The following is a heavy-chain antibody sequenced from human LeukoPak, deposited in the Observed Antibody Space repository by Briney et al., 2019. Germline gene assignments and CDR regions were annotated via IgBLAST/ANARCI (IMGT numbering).Heavy chain of an antibody. J-gene: IGHJ4*02. CDR3: AKLGGRLGPFDY. V-gene: IGHV3-23*01. Sequence: GGSLRLSCAASGFTFSNAWMSWVRQAPGKGLEWVSAINDSGGSTYYADSVKGRFTISRDNSKNTLYLQMNSLRAEDTAVYYCAKLGGRLGPFDYWGQGTLVTVSS. CDR2: INDSGGST. D-gene: IGHD3-16*01. CDR1: GFTFSNAW.